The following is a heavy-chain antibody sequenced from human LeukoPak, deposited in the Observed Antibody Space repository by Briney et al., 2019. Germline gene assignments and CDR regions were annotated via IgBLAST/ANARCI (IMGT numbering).Heavy chain of an antibody. V-gene: IGHV3-48*02. CDR3: AREPTGDLDY. D-gene: IGHD7-27*01. Sequence: GASLRLSCAASGFTFSSYSMNWVRQAPGKGLEWVSYISSSSITIYYADSVKGRFTISRDNAKNSLYLQMNSLRDEDTAVYYCAREPTGDLDYWGQGTLVTVSS. CDR2: ISSSSITI. J-gene: IGHJ4*02. CDR1: GFTFSSYS.